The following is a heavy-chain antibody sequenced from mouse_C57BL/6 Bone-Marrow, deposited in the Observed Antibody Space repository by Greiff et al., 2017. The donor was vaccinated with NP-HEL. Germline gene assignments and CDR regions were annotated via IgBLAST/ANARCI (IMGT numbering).Heavy chain of an antibody. CDR1: GYTFTSYW. CDR2: INPSNGGT. Sequence: QVQLQQPGTELVKPGASVKLSCKASGYTFTSYWMHWVKQRPGQGLEWIGNINPSNGGTNYNGKFKGKATLTADKSSSTAYMQLSSLTSEDSAVYFCARRGYYGLTGAMDYWGQGTSVTVSS. J-gene: IGHJ4*01. D-gene: IGHD1-1*02. V-gene: IGHV1-53*01. CDR3: ARRGYYGLTGAMDY.